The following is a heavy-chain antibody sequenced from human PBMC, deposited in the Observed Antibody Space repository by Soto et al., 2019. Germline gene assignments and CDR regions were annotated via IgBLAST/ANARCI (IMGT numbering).Heavy chain of an antibody. CDR2: IYSGGST. CDR3: ASQGYYGSGSYDY. D-gene: IGHD3-10*01. V-gene: IGHV3-66*04. Sequence: PGGSLRLSCAASGFTVSFNYMSWVRQAPGKGLEWVSVIYSGGSTYYADSVKGRFTISRDNSKNTLYLQMNSLRAEDTAVYYCASQGYYGSGSYDYWGQGTLVTVSS. J-gene: IGHJ4*02. CDR1: GFTVSFNY.